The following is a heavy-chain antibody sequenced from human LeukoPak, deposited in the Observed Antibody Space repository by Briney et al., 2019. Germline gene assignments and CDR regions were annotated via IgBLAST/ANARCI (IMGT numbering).Heavy chain of an antibody. V-gene: IGHV4-59*01. CDR2: IYYSGST. D-gene: IGHD6-19*01. CDR1: GGSISSYY. CDR3: ARGRGFGGGSSGWYDNWFDP. Sequence: SETLSLTCTVSGGSISSYYWSWIRQPPGKGLEWIGYIYYSGSTNYNPSLKSRVTISVDTSKNQFSLKLSSVTAADTAVYYCARGRGFGGGSSGWYDNWFDPWGQGTLVTVSS. J-gene: IGHJ5*02.